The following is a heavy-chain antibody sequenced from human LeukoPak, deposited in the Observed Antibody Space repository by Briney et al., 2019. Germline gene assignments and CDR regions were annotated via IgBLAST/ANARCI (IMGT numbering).Heavy chain of an antibody. CDR3: ARVPTNSYGFGQ. CDR1: GFTFSSYA. V-gene: IGHV3-74*01. D-gene: IGHD5-18*01. Sequence: QTGGSLRLSCAASGFTFSSYAMSWVRQAPGKGLVWVAHINEDGTSASHADSVKGRFTISRDNAKNTLYLQMNSLTVEDTAVYYCARVPTNSYGFGQWGQGSLVTVSS. CDR2: INEDGTSA. J-gene: IGHJ4*02.